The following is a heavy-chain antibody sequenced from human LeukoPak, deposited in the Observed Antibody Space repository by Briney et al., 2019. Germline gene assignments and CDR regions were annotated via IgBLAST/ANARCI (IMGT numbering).Heavy chain of an antibody. V-gene: IGHV4-4*09. CDR3: VVSPNQDFFDF. J-gene: IGHJ4*02. CDR1: GVSMNNRY. Sequence: PSETLSLTCTVSGVSMNNRYLNWIRQPPGKGLEWIGHIFVSGVTNYNPSLKSRVTMSIDTSKSRFSLRLTSVTAADTAVYYCVVSPNQDFFDFWGQGPLVTVSS. CDR2: IFVSGVT.